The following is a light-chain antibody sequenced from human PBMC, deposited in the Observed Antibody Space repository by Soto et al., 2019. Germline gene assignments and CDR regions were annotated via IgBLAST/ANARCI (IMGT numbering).Light chain of an antibody. V-gene: IGLV1-47*01. CDR2: RSD. Sequence: QSVLTQPPSASGTPGQRVTISCSGSSSNIGSNHVYWYQQFPGTAPKLLMYRSDQRPSGVPDRFSASKSGTSASLAISGLRSDDEADYYCSARDDRLSAVVFGGGTKLTVL. J-gene: IGLJ2*01. CDR3: SARDDRLSAVV. CDR1: SSNIGSNH.